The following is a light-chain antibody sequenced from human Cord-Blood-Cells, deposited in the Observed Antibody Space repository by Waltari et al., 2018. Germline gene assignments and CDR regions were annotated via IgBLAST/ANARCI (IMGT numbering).Light chain of an antibody. CDR1: QSVSSN. V-gene: IGKV3-15*01. CDR3: QQYNNWPLLAWT. J-gene: IGKJ1*01. CDR2: GAS. Sequence: EIVMTQSPATLSVSPGERATLSCRASQSVSSNLAWYQQKPGQAPRLLIYGASTRATGIPARFSGSGSGTEFTLTISSLQSEEFAVYYCQQYNNWPLLAWTLGQRTKVEIK.